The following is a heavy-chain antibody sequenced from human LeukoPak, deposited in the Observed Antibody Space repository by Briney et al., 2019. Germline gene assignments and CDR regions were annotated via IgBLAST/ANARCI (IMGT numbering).Heavy chain of an antibody. CDR1: GFTFSSYA. V-gene: IGHV3-23*01. CDR3: AKEFSYYYDSSGYYS. J-gene: IGHJ5*02. Sequence: PGGSLRLSCAASGFTFSSYAMSWVRQAPGKGLEWVSAISGSGGSTYYADSVKGRFTISKDNSKNTLYLQMNSLRAEDTAVYYCAKEFSYYYDSSGYYSWGQGTLVTVSS. D-gene: IGHD3-22*01. CDR2: ISGSGGST.